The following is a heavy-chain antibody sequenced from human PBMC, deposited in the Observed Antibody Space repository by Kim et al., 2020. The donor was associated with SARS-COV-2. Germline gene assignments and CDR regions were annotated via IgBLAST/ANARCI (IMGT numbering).Heavy chain of an antibody. D-gene: IGHD2-8*01. CDR1: GDTYSNYA. Sequence: SVKVSCKASGDTYSNYAITWVRQAPGQGLEWMGDIMPIFGTTHYAQKFQDRIIITADGSTNTAYMELSSLRSEDTAVYFCANPTGNVDVWGQWTTITVSS. CDR3: ANPTGNVDV. CDR2: IMPIFGTT. V-gene: IGHV1-69*13. J-gene: IGHJ6*02.